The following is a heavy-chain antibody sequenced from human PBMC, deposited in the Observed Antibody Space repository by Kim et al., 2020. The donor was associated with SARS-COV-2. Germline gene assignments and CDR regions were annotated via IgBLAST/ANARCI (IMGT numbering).Heavy chain of an antibody. CDR3: ARGFGVAARRVQVGIYYFDY. Sequence: SETLSLTCAVYGGSFSGYYWSWIRQPPGKGLEWIGEINHSGSTNYNPSLKSRVTISVDTSKNQFSLKLSSVTAADTAVYYCARGFGVAARRVQVGIYYFDYWGQGTLVTVSS. V-gene: IGHV4-34*01. D-gene: IGHD6-6*01. CDR2: INHSGST. CDR1: GGSFSGYY. J-gene: IGHJ4*02.